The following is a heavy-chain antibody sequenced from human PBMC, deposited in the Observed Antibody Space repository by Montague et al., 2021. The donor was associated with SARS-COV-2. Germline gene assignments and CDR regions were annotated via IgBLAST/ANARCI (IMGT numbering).Heavy chain of an antibody. CDR3: AKDPLLYGDFWSGYYFDY. Sequence: SLSLSCAASGFTFGTYAMTWVRQAPGKGLEWVSTITSSGGKTYYADSVXGLFTISRDNSKNTLYLQMSSLRVDDMAVYYCAKDPLLYGDFWSGYYFDYWGQGTLVTVSS. J-gene: IGHJ4*02. CDR2: ITSSGGKT. CDR1: GFTFGTYA. V-gene: IGHV3-23*01. D-gene: IGHD3-3*01.